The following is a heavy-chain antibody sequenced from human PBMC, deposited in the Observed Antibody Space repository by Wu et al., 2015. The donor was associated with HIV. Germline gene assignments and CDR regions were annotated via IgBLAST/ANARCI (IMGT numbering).Heavy chain of an antibody. CDR3: ATEGAYFLTSSLDS. V-gene: IGHV1-69*13. CDR1: GGTFSSYS. CDR2: IIPIFGTA. J-gene: IGHJ4*02. D-gene: IGHD2/OR15-2a*01. Sequence: QVQLVQSGAEVKKPKSSVKVSCKASGGTFSSYSISWIRQAPGQGLEWMGRIIPIFGTANYAQKFQGRVTITAGESTNTAYMQLSSLRSEDTAIYYCATEGAYFLTSSLDSWGQGTLVSVSS.